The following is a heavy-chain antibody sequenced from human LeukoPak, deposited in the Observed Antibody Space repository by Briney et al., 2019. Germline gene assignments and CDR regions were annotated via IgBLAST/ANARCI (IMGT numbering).Heavy chain of an antibody. V-gene: IGHV3-30*02. CDR2: IRFDGSKN. J-gene: IGHJ4*02. Sequence: TGGSLRLSCAASGISFRNYGMHWVRQAPGKGLEWVSFIRFDGSKNYYADSVKGRFTISRDNSKNTLYLQMNSQRTEDTAVYYCATDRSGGWFEYWGQGTLVTVSS. CDR3: ATDRSGGWFEY. CDR1: GISFRNYG. D-gene: IGHD6-19*01.